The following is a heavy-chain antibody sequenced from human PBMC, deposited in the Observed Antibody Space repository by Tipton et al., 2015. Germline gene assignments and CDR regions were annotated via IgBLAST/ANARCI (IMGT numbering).Heavy chain of an antibody. CDR1: GGSLSGYY. J-gene: IGHJ4*02. CDR2: ISHSGNT. V-gene: IGHV4-34*01. Sequence: TLSLTCAVYGGSLSGYYWSWIRQPPGKGLEWIGSISHSGNTYYNPSLKSRVTMSRDTSKNQFSLKLTSVTAADTAVYYCACQDYDSLTRDYQTVDYWGQGTLVTVSS. CDR3: ACQDYDSLTRDYQTVDY. D-gene: IGHD3-9*01.